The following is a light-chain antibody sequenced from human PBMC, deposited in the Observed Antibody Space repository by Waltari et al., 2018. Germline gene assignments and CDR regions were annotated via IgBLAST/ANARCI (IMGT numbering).Light chain of an antibody. V-gene: IGKV3-15*01. CDR2: GAS. Sequence: EIVMTQSPATLSVSLGERATLSCRASQSVTSNLAWYQQKPGQAPRLLIHGASTRATGIPARFSGSGSGIEFTLTISSLQSEDFAVYYCQQYDNWPPLTFGGGTKVEIK. CDR1: QSVTSN. J-gene: IGKJ4*01. CDR3: QQYDNWPPLT.